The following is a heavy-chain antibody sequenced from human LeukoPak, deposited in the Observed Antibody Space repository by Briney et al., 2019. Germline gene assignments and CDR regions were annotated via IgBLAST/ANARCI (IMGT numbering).Heavy chain of an antibody. Sequence: GGSLRLSCTASGFTFGNYWMHWVRQAPGKGLVWVSHINTDGSDTDYADSVKGRFTISRDNAKNTLYLQMNSLRAEDMAVYYCARDREQFDAFDVWGQGTIVTVSS. CDR1: GFTFGNYW. CDR3: ARDREQFDAFDV. D-gene: IGHD1/OR15-1a*01. V-gene: IGHV3-74*01. J-gene: IGHJ3*01. CDR2: INTDGSDT.